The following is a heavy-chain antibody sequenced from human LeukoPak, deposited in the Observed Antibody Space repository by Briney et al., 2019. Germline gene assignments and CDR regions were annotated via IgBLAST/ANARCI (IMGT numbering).Heavy chain of an antibody. V-gene: IGHV3-48*02. CDR2: ITMNSVR. D-gene: IGHD2-2*01. Sequence: GGSLRLSCSASGFSLSDYGMSWVRQAPGKGLEWVSYITMNSVRLYADSVKGRFTISRDNDKNSVYPQMNSLRDEDTAVYYCTRGRYQFLGPNDYWGQGSLVTVSS. CDR3: TRGRYQFLGPNDY. CDR1: GFSLSDYG. J-gene: IGHJ4*02.